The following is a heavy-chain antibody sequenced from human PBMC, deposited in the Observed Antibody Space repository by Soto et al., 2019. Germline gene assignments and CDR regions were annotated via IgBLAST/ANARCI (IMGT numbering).Heavy chain of an antibody. Sequence: GGSLRLSCAASGFTFSNEWLSWVRQAPGKGLEWVSTISGSGGGTYYADSMKGRFTISRDNSKNTLYLQMYSLRVEDTAVYYCARESDHWGQGTLVTVSS. V-gene: IGHV3-23*01. CDR3: ARESDH. CDR1: GFTFSNEW. CDR2: ISGSGGGT. J-gene: IGHJ4*02.